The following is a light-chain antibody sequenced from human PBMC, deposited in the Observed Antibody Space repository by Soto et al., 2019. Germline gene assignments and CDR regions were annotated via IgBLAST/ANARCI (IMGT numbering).Light chain of an antibody. V-gene: IGLV2-8*01. CDR1: SSDVGGYNY. J-gene: IGLJ2*01. Sequence: QSALTQPPSASGSPGQSVTISCTGTSSDVGGYNYVSWYQQYPGKAPKLMIYEVSERPSGVPDRFSGSKSGNTASLTVSGLQAEDEADYYCSSYAGSNNVLFGGGTKVTVL. CDR3: SSYAGSNNVL. CDR2: EVS.